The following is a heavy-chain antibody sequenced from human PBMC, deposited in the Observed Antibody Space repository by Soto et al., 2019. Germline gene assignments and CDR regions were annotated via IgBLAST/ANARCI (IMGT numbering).Heavy chain of an antibody. V-gene: IGHV3-30-3*01. D-gene: IGHD2-15*01. J-gene: IGHJ4*02. Sequence: QVQLVESGGGVVQPGRSLRLSCAASGFTFSSYAMHWVRQAPGKGLEWVAVISYDGSNKYYSDSVKGRFTISRDNSKNTLYLQMKSLRAEDTAVYYCARPYCSGGSCYHPFDYWGQGTLVTVSS. CDR2: ISYDGSNK. CDR3: ARPYCSGGSCYHPFDY. CDR1: GFTFSSYA.